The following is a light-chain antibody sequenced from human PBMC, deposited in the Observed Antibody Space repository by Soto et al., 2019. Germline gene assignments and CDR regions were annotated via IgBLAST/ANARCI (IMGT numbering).Light chain of an antibody. Sequence: DIQMTQSPSTLSASVGDRVTITCRASQSIRNYLAWYQQKPGKAPNLLIYKASTLQSGVPSRFSGSGSGTEFTRMISSLQPEDFANYYCQHRTFGQGTKLEIK. V-gene: IGKV1-5*03. CDR2: KAS. J-gene: IGKJ2*01. CDR1: QSIRNY. CDR3: QHRT.